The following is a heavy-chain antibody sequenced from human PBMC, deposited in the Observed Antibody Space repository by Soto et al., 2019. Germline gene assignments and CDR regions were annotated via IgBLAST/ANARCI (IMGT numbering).Heavy chain of an antibody. CDR1: GFTLSAYA. D-gene: IGHD3-3*01. Sequence: PGGSLRLSCAASGFTLSAYAMHWVRQVPGKGLGWVAVISYDGSNKYYAESVKGRFTISRNTSKNTLYLQMNSLRAEDTALYYWASGGIIWSAPDYYYGLDVGGQGTTVTVSS. J-gene: IGHJ6*02. CDR3: ASGGIIWSAPDYYYGLDV. CDR2: ISYDGSNK. V-gene: IGHV3-30-3*01.